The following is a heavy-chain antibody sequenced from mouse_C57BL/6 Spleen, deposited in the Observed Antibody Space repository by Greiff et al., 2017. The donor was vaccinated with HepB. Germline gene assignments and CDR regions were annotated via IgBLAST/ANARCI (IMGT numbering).Heavy chain of an antibody. D-gene: IGHD2-1*01. CDR1: GYTFTSYW. V-gene: IGHV1-52*01. CDR3: ARSGNYESYWYFDV. J-gene: IGHJ1*03. CDR2: IDPSDSET. Sequence: QVQLQQPGAELVRPGSSVKLSCKASGYTFTSYWMHWVKQRPIQGLEWIGNIDPSDSETHYNQKFKDKATLTVDKSSSTAYMQLSSLTSEDSAVYYCARSGNYESYWYFDVWGTGTTVTVSS.